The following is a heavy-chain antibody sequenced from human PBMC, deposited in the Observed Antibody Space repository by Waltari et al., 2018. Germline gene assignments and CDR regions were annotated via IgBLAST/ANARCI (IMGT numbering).Heavy chain of an antibody. J-gene: IGHJ4*02. Sequence: DVQLVESGGGLVKPGGSLRLSCAGSGFTFSYACMTWVRQGPGKGLEGVGHIKSNSDGGTTDYSAPVKGRFIISRDDSENTLDLQMNNVETEDTAVYYCSSDRVGQYNWNDSDFDYWGQGTLVTVSS. CDR1: GFTFSYAC. CDR3: SSDRVGQYNWNDSDFDY. CDR2: IKSNSDGGTT. V-gene: IGHV3-15*01. D-gene: IGHD1-20*01.